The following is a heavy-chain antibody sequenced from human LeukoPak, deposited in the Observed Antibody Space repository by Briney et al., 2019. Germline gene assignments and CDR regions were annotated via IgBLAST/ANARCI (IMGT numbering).Heavy chain of an antibody. J-gene: IGHJ4*02. D-gene: IGHD2-2*01. V-gene: IGHV3-30*18. Sequence: GVLRLSCAASGFTFSSYGIHWVRQAPGKGLGWVAVISYDGSNKYYADSVKGRFTISRDNSKNTLYLQMNSLRAEDTAVYYCAKPYPRYCSSTSCYQDYWGQGTLVTVSS. CDR1: GFTFSSYG. CDR3: AKPYPRYCSSTSCYQDY. CDR2: ISYDGSNK.